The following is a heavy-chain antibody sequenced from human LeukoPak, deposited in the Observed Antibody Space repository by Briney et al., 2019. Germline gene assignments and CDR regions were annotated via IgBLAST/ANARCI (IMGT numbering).Heavy chain of an antibody. CDR1: GFTFNTYT. J-gene: IGHJ4*02. Sequence: GGSLRLSCAASGFTFNTYTMNWVRQAPGKGLEWVSYISGSSGIIDYADSVRGRFPISRDNAKNSLYLQMNSLRVEDTAVYYCARGRPHGNDYWGQGTLVTVSS. CDR2: ISGSSGII. D-gene: IGHD4-23*01. V-gene: IGHV3-48*01. CDR3: ARGRPHGNDY.